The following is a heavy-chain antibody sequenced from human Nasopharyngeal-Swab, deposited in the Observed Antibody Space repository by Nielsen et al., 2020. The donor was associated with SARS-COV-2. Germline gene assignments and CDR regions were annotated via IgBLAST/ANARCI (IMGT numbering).Heavy chain of an antibody. J-gene: IGHJ5*02. D-gene: IGHD1-26*01. CDR3: ARRISGGYDP. V-gene: IGHV3-48*04. Sequence: WIRQPPGKGLEWVSYISSSSSTIYYADSVKGRFTISRDNAKNSLHLQMNSLRAEDTAVYYCARRISGGYDPWGQGTLVTVSS. CDR2: ISSSSSTI.